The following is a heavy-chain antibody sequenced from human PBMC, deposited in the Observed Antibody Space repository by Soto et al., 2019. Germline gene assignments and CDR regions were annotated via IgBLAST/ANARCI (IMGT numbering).Heavy chain of an antibody. CDR2: INHSGIF. CDR1: GGSFSGYY. J-gene: IGHJ1*01. CDR3: ARGLSSGWYLISFQY. D-gene: IGHD6-19*01. Sequence: LSLTCAVYGGSFSGYYWSWIRQPPGKGLEWIGEINHSGIFNYNPTLKSRVTFSVDTSKNQFSLKLSSVTAADTAVYYCARGLSSGWYLISFQYWGQGTLVTVSS. V-gene: IGHV4-34*01.